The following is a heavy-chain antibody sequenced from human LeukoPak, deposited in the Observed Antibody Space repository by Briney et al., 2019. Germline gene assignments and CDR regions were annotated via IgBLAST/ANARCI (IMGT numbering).Heavy chain of an antibody. J-gene: IGHJ3*02. CDR3: ARELITKADAFDI. V-gene: IGHV4-4*07. CDR2: FYARGNT. CDR1: GGSISTYY. Sequence: SETLSLTCTVSGGSISTYYWSWIRQSPGKGLEWIGRFYARGNTNYNPSLKSRVTMSVDTSKNQLSLKLTSVTAADTAVYYCARELITKADAFDIWGQGTMVTVSS. D-gene: IGHD1-20*01.